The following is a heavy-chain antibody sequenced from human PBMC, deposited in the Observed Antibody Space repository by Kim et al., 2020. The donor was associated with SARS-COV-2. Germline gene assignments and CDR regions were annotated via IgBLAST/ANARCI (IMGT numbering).Heavy chain of an antibody. CDR2: SGST. J-gene: IGHJ5*02. Sequence: SGSTNYNPSLKGRVTISVDTSKNQFSLRLSSVAAADTAMYYCASNRWFDPWGQGTLVTVSS. CDR3: ASNRWFDP. V-gene: IGHV4-34*01.